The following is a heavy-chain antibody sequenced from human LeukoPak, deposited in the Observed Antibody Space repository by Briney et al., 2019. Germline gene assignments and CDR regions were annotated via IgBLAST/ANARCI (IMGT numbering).Heavy chain of an antibody. CDR3: ASLGGITVTGPYDFDY. D-gene: IGHD1-20*01. CDR1: GFTFSGYT. CDR2: ITTSDGNT. V-gene: IGHV3-23*01. Sequence: GGSLRLSCAASGFTFSGYTMSWVRQAPGKGLEWVSTITTSDGNTYYADSVKGRFTVSRDNARNTLYLQMNSLRAEDTAVYYCASLGGITVTGPYDFDYWGQGTVVTVSS. J-gene: IGHJ4*02.